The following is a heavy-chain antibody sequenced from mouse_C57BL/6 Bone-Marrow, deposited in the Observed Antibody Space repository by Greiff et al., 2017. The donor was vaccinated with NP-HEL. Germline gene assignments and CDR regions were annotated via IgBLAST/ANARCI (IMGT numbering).Heavy chain of an antibody. CDR3: TRGEIYYYGSSYIWFAY. D-gene: IGHD1-1*01. J-gene: IGHJ3*01. CDR2: IRLKSDNYAT. Sequence: EVKLQESGGGLVQPGGSMKLSCVASGFTFSNYWMNWVRQSPEKGLEWVAQIRLKSDNYATHYAESVKGRFTISRDDSKSSVYLQMNNLRAEDTGIYYCTRGEIYYYGSSYIWFAYWGQGTLVTVSA. V-gene: IGHV6-3*01. CDR1: GFTFSNYW.